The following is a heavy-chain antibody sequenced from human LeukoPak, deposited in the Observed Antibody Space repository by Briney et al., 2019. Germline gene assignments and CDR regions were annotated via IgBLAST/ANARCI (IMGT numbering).Heavy chain of an antibody. D-gene: IGHD4-17*01. V-gene: IGHV3-30*18. CDR1: GFTFNSYG. J-gene: IGHJ5*01. Sequence: GGSLRLSCAPSGFTFNSYGMHWVRQAPGKGLEWVAVISYDGSNKYYADSVKGRFTISRDNSKNTLYLQMNSLRAEDTAVYYCAKDPGRLTTGGWFDSWGQGTLATVSS. CDR3: AKDPGRLTTGGWFDS. CDR2: ISYDGSNK.